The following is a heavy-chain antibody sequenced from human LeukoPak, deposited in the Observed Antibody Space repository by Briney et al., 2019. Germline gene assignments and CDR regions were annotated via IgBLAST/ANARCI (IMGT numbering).Heavy chain of an antibody. Sequence: PGGSLRLSCAASGFTFSRYAMSWVRQAPGKGLEWVSAISGSGGSTYYADSVKGRFTISRDNSKNTLYLQMNSLRAEDTAVYYCAKGQRWLQSRIDYWGQGTLVTVSS. CDR2: ISGSGGST. CDR3: AKGQRWLQSRIDY. D-gene: IGHD5-24*01. J-gene: IGHJ4*02. CDR1: GFTFSRYA. V-gene: IGHV3-23*01.